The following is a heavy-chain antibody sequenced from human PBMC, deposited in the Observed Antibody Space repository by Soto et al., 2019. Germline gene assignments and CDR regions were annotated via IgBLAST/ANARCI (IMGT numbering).Heavy chain of an antibody. CDR3: ARDQEIVVVPAAIDYYYGMDV. J-gene: IGHJ6*02. Sequence: SVKVSCKASGVPFSSYAISWVRPAPGQGLEGMGGIIPIFGTANYAQKFQGRVTITADQSTSTAYMELSSLGSEDTAVYYCARDQEIVVVPAAIDYYYGMDVWGQGTTFTVSS. D-gene: IGHD2-2*02. CDR2: IIPIFGTA. CDR1: GVPFSSYA. V-gene: IGHV1-69*01.